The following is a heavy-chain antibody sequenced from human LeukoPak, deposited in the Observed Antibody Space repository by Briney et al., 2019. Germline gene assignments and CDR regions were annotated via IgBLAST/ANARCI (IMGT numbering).Heavy chain of an antibody. CDR3: ARRGGSSPTLWFDP. Sequence: SESLSLTCTVSVGSISSYYWSWVRQPPGKGLEWIGYIFYSGSSKYNPSLKSRVTISVDTSKNQFFLRLSSVTAADTAVYYCARRGGSSPTLWFDPWGQGTLVTVSS. D-gene: IGHD6-13*01. V-gene: IGHV4-59*08. CDR2: IFYSGSS. CDR1: VGSISSYY. J-gene: IGHJ5*02.